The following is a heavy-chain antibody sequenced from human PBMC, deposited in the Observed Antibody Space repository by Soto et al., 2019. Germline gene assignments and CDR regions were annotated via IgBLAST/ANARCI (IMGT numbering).Heavy chain of an antibody. CDR1: GGSISSYY. CDR3: ARVRGYCSGGSCNHDAFDI. Sequence: SETLSLTCTGSGGSISSYYWSWIRQPPGKGLEWIGYIYYSGSTNYNPSLKSRVTISVDTSKNQFSLKLSSVTAADTAVYYCARVRGYCSGGSCNHDAFDIWGQGTMVTVSS. V-gene: IGHV4-59*01. CDR2: IYYSGST. J-gene: IGHJ3*02. D-gene: IGHD2-15*01.